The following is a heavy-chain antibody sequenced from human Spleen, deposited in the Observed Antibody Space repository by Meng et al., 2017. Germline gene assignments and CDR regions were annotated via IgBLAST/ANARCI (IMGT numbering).Heavy chain of an antibody. CDR1: GYTFTGYY. V-gene: IGHV7-4-1*02. CDR3: ARESSYYDSGGYYRFDY. J-gene: IGHJ4*02. D-gene: IGHD3-22*01. Sequence: QVQLVQSGAEGKKPGASVKDSCKASGYTFTGYYIHWTRQAPGQGLEWMGWINTNTGNPTYAQAFTGRFVFSLDTSVSTAFLQISSLKPEDTAVYYCARESSYYDSGGYYRFDYWGQGTLVTVSS. CDR2: INTNTGNP.